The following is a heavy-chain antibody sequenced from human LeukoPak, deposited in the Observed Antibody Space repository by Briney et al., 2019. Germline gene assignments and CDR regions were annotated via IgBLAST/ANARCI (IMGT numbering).Heavy chain of an antibody. D-gene: IGHD3-10*01. V-gene: IGHV4-59*08. CDR3: ARHSEGPYYYGSGPPPYQWFDP. J-gene: IGHJ5*02. Sequence: SEALSLTCTVSGGSISSYYWSWIRQPPRKGLEWIGYIYYSGSTNYNPSLKSRVTISVDTSQKQFSLKRSSVTAADTAVYYCARHSEGPYYYGSGPPPYQWFDPWGQGTLVTVSS. CDR1: GGSISSYY. CDR2: IYYSGST.